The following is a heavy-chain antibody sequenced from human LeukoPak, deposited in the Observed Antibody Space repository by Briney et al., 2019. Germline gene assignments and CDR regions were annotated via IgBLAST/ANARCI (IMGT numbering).Heavy chain of an antibody. Sequence: GGSLRLSCAASGLTVSSNYMSWVRQAPGKGLEWVSVIYSGGSTYYADSVKGRFTISRDNSKNTLYLQMNSLRAEDTAVYYCARDSYGYDFWSGYSAYYYYGMDVWGQGTTVTVSS. D-gene: IGHD3-3*01. CDR2: IYSGGST. J-gene: IGHJ6*02. V-gene: IGHV3-66*01. CDR3: ARDSYGYDFWSGYSAYYYYGMDV. CDR1: GLTVSSNY.